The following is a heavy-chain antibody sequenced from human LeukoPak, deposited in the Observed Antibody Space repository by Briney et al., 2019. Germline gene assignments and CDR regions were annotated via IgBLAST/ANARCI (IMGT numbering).Heavy chain of an antibody. J-gene: IGHJ5*02. CDR2: IGTAGDT. Sequence: GGSLRLSCAASGFTFSSYDMHWVRQATGKGLEWVSAIGTAGDTYYPGSVKGRFTISRENAKNSLYLQMNSLRAGDTAVYYCARGRTYYGSGSPAWFDPWGQGTLVTVSS. CDR1: GFTFSSYD. V-gene: IGHV3-13*01. CDR3: ARGRTYYGSGSPAWFDP. D-gene: IGHD3-10*01.